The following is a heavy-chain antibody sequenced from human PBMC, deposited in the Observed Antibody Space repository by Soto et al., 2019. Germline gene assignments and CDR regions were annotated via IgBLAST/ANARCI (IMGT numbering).Heavy chain of an antibody. CDR1: GYTFTGYY. Sequence: ASVKVSCKASGYTFTGYYMHWVRQAPGQGLEWMGWINPNRGGTNYAQKFQGWVTMTRDTSISTAYMELSRLRSDDTAVYYCARDGFGELLGYYGMDVWGQGTTVTVSS. D-gene: IGHD3-10*01. CDR3: ARDGFGELLGYYGMDV. V-gene: IGHV1-2*04. J-gene: IGHJ6*02. CDR2: INPNRGGT.